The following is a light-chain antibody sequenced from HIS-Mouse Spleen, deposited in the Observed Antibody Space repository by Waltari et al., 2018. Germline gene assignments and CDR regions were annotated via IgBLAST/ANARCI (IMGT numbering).Light chain of an antibody. J-gene: IGKJ5*01. CDR2: EVS. CDR3: MQSIQLPIT. CDR1: QSLLHSDGKTY. Sequence: DIVMTQTPLSLSVTPGQPASISCKSSQSLLHSDGKTYLYWYLQKPGQSPQVLIYEVSNRCSGVPDRFSGSGSGTDFTLKISRVEAEDVGVYYCMQSIQLPITFGQGTRLEIK. V-gene: IGKV2D-29*02.